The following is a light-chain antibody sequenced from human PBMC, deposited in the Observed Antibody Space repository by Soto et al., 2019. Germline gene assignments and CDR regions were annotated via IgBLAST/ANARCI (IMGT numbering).Light chain of an antibody. V-gene: IGKV1-39*01. CDR3: QQSFTAPRT. Sequence: DIRMTQSPSSLSASVGDGVTVACRASQSIGRCLNWYQQKPGKAPRLLIYDVSSLQTEVPSRFSGDESGTDFTLTISGLQLEDFATYYCQQSFTAPRTFGQGTKL. CDR2: DVS. CDR1: QSIGRC. J-gene: IGKJ2*01.